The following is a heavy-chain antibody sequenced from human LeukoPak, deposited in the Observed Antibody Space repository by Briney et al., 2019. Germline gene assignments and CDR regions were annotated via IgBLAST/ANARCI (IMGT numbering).Heavy chain of an antibody. CDR2: IYSGGST. CDR1: EFSVGSNY. J-gene: IGHJ4*02. CDR3: ARDPLWDGSGYFDY. D-gene: IGHD3-10*01. Sequence: GGSLRLSCAASEFSVGSNYMTWVRQAPGKGLEWVSLIYSGGSTYYADSVKGRFTISRDNSKNTLYLQMNSLRAEDTAVYYCARDPLWDGSGYFDYWGQGTLVTVSS. V-gene: IGHV3-66*01.